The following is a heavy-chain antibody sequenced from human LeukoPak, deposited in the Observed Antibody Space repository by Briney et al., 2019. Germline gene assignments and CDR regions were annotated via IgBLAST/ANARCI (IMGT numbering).Heavy chain of an antibody. CDR2: IYYSGST. J-gene: IGHJ4*02. D-gene: IGHD3-10*01. V-gene: IGHV4-31*03. CDR1: GGSISSGGYY. Sequence: SETLSLTCTVSGGSISSGGYYWSWIRQHPGKGLEWIGYIYYSGSTYYNPSLKSRVTISVDTSKNQFSLKLSSVTAADTAVYYCARGDKYQLPYSPGDLFYYGSGSPTKFDYWGQGTLVTVSS. CDR3: ARGDKYQLPYSPGDLFYYGSGSPTKFDY.